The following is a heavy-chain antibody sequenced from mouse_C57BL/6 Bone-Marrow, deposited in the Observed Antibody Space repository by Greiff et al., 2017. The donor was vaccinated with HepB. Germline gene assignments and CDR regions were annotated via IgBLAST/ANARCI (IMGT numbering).Heavy chain of an antibody. Sequence: QVQLQQPGAELVKPGASVKMSCKASGYTFTSYWITWVKQRPGQGLEWIGDIYPGSGSTNYNEKFKSKATLTVDTSSSTAYMQLSSLTSEDSAVYYCGSLYGSSSWFAYWGQGTLVTVSA. D-gene: IGHD1-1*01. CDR1: GYTFTSYW. CDR3: GSLYGSSSWFAY. V-gene: IGHV1-55*01. CDR2: IYPGSGST. J-gene: IGHJ3*01.